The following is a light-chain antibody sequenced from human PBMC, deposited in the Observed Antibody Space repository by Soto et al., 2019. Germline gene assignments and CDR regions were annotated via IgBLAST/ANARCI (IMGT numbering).Light chain of an antibody. V-gene: IGKV3-20*01. Sequence: EIVLTQSPGTLSLSPGERATLSCRASQSVSSNYLAWYQQTPGHAPRLLIYGASSRATGIPDRLSGSGSGTDFAHTSSRVWPEDFAVYYCQHYGASLTFGPGTKVDIK. CDR1: QSVSSNY. CDR2: GAS. CDR3: QHYGASLT. J-gene: IGKJ1*01.